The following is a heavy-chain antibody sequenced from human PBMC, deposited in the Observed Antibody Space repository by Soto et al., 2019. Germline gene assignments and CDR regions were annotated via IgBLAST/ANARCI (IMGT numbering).Heavy chain of an antibody. Sequence: GGSLRLSCAASGFTFSNAWMSWVRQAPGKGLEWVANIKQDGSEKYYVDSVKGRFTISRDNAKNSLYLQMNSLRAEDTAVYYCARVKTYYYDSSGYYRPGYFDYWGQGTLVTVSS. CDR3: ARVKTYYYDSSGYYRPGYFDY. CDR2: IKQDGSEK. CDR1: GFTFSNAW. D-gene: IGHD3-22*01. J-gene: IGHJ4*02. V-gene: IGHV3-7*03.